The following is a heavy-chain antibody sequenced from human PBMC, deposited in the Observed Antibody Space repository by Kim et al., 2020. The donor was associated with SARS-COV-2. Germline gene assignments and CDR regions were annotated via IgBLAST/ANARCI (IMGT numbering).Heavy chain of an antibody. CDR2: IKQDGSEK. CDR3: ARPRGGSSGWYTGGSPKRWFDP. Sequence: GGSLRLSCAASGFTFSSYWMSWVRQAPGKGLEWVANIKQDGSEKYYVDSVKGRFTISRDNAKNSLYLQMNSLRAEDTAVYYCARPRGGSSGWYTGGSPKRWFDPWGQGTLVTVSS. D-gene: IGHD6-19*01. V-gene: IGHV3-7*01. J-gene: IGHJ5*02. CDR1: GFTFSSYW.